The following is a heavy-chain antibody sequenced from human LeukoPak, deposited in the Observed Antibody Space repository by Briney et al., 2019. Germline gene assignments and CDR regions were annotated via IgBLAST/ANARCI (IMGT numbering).Heavy chain of an antibody. CDR3: ASGYSGYEIGPRLASTWDY. D-gene: IGHD5-12*01. CDR2: ISAYNGNT. V-gene: IGHV1-18*04. J-gene: IGHJ4*02. Sequence: GASVKVSCKASGYTLTGYYMHWVRQAPGQGLEWMGWISAYNGNTNYAQKLQGRVTMTTDTSTSTAYMELRSLRSDDTAVYYCASGYSGYEIGPRLASTWDYWGQGTLVTVSS. CDR1: GYTLTGYY.